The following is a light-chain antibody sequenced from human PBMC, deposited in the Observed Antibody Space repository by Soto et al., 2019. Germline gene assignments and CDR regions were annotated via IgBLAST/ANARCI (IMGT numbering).Light chain of an antibody. Sequence: DIGRIQTSASVALSLGEWATINCKSSQDLLYCSNNKNYLAWYQQKPGQPPKLLIYWASTRESGVPDRFSGSGSGTDFTLAIGSLEAQDVAVYYCQQYYSTLITYGQGTRVETK. CDR1: QDLLYCSNNKNY. CDR2: WAS. J-gene: IGKJ5*01. V-gene: IGKV4-1*01. CDR3: QQYYSTLIT.